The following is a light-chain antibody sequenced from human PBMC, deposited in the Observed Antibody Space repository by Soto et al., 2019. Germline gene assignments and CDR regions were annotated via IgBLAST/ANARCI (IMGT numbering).Light chain of an antibody. J-gene: IGKJ4*01. CDR3: QQTYDSLVS. Sequence: DIQMTQSPSSLSASVGDRVTITCRASQSISSYLNWYQQKPGKAPKLLIYGSSSLQTGVPPRFSGSGAGTEFTLTISSLQPEDFGTYYCQQTYDSLVSFGGGTKVDIK. CDR1: QSISSY. V-gene: IGKV1-39*01. CDR2: GSS.